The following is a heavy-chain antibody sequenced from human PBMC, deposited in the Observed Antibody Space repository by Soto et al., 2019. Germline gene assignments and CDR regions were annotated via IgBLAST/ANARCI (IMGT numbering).Heavy chain of an antibody. CDR1: GGSVSSGSYY. J-gene: IGHJ4*02. CDR3: ARDATGQWLVFDY. D-gene: IGHD6-19*01. CDR2: IYYSGST. V-gene: IGHV4-61*01. Sequence: QVQLQESGPGLVKPSETLSLTCTVSGGSVSSGSYYWSWIRQPQGKGLEWIGYIYYSGSTNYNPSLKSRVTISVDTSKNQFSLKLSSVTAADTAVYYCARDATGQWLVFDYWGQGTLVTVSS.